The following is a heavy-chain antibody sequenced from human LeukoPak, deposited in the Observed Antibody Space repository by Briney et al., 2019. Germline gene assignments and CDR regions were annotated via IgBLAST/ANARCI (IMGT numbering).Heavy chain of an antibody. CDR2: IYISGST. CDR3: ARGYSYGYEDY. V-gene: IGHV4-4*07. CDR1: GGSISSYY. D-gene: IGHD5-18*01. Sequence: PSETLSLTCTVSGGSISSYYWIWIRQPAGKGLEWIGRIYISGSTNYNPSLKSRVTMSVDTSKNQFSLELRSVAAADTAVYYCARGYSYGYEDYWGQGTLVAVSS. J-gene: IGHJ4*02.